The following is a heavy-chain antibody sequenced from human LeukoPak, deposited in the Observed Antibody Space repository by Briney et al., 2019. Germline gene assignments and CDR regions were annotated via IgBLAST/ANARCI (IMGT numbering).Heavy chain of an antibody. CDR2: ISSSGATK. CDR1: GFSFSSYE. J-gene: IGHJ4*02. Sequence: PGGSLRLSCTASGFSFSSYEMNWVRQAPGKGLEWISYISSSGATKYYADSVKGRFTISRDNSKNTVFLQMNSLRAEDTAVYYCARASGNGWYQDYWGQGTLVTVSS. CDR3: ARASGNGWYQDY. V-gene: IGHV3-48*01. D-gene: IGHD6-19*01.